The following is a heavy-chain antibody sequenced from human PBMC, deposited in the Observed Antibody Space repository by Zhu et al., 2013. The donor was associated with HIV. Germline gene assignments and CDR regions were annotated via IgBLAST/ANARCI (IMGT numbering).Heavy chain of an antibody. D-gene: IGHD3-16*02. CDR3: ARGPSLTFGGVIGYAFDI. J-gene: IGHJ3*02. CDR1: GYSFTSFD. V-gene: IGHV1-8*03. Sequence: QVQLVQSGAEVKKPGASVKVSCKASGYSFTSFDINWVRQATGQGLEWMGWMNPNSGNTGYAQQFQGRVTITMTSSISTVYMELSSLRSDDTAVYYCARGPSLTFGGVIGYAFDIWGQGTMVTVSS. CDR2: MNPNSGNT.